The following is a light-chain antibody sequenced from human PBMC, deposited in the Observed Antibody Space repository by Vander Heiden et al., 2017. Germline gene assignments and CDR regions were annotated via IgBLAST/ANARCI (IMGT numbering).Light chain of an antibody. J-gene: IGLJ2*01. CDR1: SSNIGSNI. CDR3: AAWDDSLNGVV. Sequence: QSVLTQPPSASGTPGQRVTLSCCGRSSNIGSNIVNCYHQLPGTSPKLLLYSNNQRPSGVPDRFSGSTSATSASLSISGLQSEDEADYYCAAWDDSLNGVVFGGGTKLTVL. V-gene: IGLV1-44*01. CDR2: SNN.